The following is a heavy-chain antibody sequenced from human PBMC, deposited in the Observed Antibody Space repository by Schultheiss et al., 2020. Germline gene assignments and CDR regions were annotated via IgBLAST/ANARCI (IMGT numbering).Heavy chain of an antibody. V-gene: IGHV4-39*01. CDR2: IYYSGST. J-gene: IGHJ4*02. D-gene: IGHD2-15*01. CDR3: ARGGVVGDCSGGSCYLEY. Sequence: SETLSLTCTVSGGSVSSGSYYWGWIRQPPGKGLEWIGSIYYSGSTYYNPSLKSRVTISVDTSKNQFSLKLSSVTAADTAVYYCARGGVVGDCSGGSCYLEYWGQGTLVTVSS. CDR1: GGSVSSGSYY.